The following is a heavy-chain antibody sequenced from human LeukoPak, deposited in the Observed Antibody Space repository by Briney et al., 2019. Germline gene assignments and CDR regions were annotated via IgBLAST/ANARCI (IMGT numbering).Heavy chain of an antibody. CDR2: IYYSGST. J-gene: IGHJ3*02. CDR3: ARGLEWGDGFDI. CDR1: GGSISSSSYY. V-gene: IGHV4-39*01. D-gene: IGHD1-1*01. Sequence: SETLSLTCTVSGGSISSSSYYWGWVRQPPGKGLGWIGSIYYSGSTYYDPSLKSRVTISVDTSKNQFSLKLSSVTAADTAVYYCARGLEWGDGFDIWGQGTMVTVSP.